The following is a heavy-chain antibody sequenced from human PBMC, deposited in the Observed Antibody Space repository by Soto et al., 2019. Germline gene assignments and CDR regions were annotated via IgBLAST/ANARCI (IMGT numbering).Heavy chain of an antibody. CDR2: ISYDGSNK. Sequence: GGSLRLYCAASGFTFSSYAMHWVRQAPGKGLEWVAVISYDGSNKYYADSVKGRFTISRDNSKNTLYLQMNSLRAEDTAVYYCARDRSVVVPAAINNWFDPWGQGTLVTVSS. D-gene: IGHD2-2*01. CDR1: GFTFSSYA. J-gene: IGHJ5*02. V-gene: IGHV3-30-3*01. CDR3: ARDRSVVVPAAINNWFDP.